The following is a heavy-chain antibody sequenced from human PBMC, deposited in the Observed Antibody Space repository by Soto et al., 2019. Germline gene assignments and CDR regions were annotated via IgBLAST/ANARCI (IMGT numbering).Heavy chain of an antibody. Sequence: QVQLQESGPGLVKPSQTLSLTCTVSGGSISSGDYYWSWIRQPPGKVLEWIGYIYYSGNTYYNPSLKSRVTISVDTSKNQFSLKLSSVTAADTAVYYCAGMVRGIFYYGMDVWGQGTTVTVSS. J-gene: IGHJ6*02. V-gene: IGHV4-30-4*01. CDR1: GGSISSGDYY. CDR2: IYYSGNT. CDR3: AGMVRGIFYYGMDV. D-gene: IGHD3-10*01.